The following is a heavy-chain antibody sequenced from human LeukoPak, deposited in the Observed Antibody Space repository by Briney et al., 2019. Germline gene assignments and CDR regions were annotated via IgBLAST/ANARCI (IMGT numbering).Heavy chain of an antibody. CDR3: AKVYDSSGYYTYFDY. CDR2: ISWNSGSI. D-gene: IGHD3-22*01. Sequence: PGGSLRLSCAASGFTFSSYAMHWVRQAPGKGLEWVSGISWNSGSIGYADSVKGRFTISRDNAKNSLYLQMNSLRAEDTALYYCAKVYDSSGYYTYFDYWGQGTLVTVSS. V-gene: IGHV3-9*01. CDR1: GFTFSSYA. J-gene: IGHJ4*02.